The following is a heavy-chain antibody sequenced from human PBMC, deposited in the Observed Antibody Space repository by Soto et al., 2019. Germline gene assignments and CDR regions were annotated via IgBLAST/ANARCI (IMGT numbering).Heavy chain of an antibody. CDR1: GGAISNGGYY. J-gene: IGHJ4*02. Sequence: QVQLQESGPGLVKPSQTLSLTCTVSGGAISNGGYYWSWVRQHPGKGLEWIGYIYYTGTTHYNPSLKSRITMSVNTSENQFSLRLSSVTASDTAVYYFARNPITYYDSSGHSLCYFDSWGQGTLVTVSS. D-gene: IGHD3-22*01. CDR3: ARNPITYYDSSGHSLCYFDS. V-gene: IGHV4-31*03. CDR2: IYYTGTT.